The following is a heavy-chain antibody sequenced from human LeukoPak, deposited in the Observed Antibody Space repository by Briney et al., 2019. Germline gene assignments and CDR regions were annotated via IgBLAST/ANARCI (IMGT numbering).Heavy chain of an antibody. V-gene: IGHV4-39*07. Sequence: SETLSLTCTVSGGSISSSTYYWGWIRQPPGKGLEWIGNVYYSGNNFCNPSLKRRVTMSVDTSRNQFSLKLSSVTAADTAVYYCARQQPKWESPGGWFDPWGQGTLVSVSS. CDR2: VYYSGNN. CDR1: GGSISSSTYY. J-gene: IGHJ5*02. D-gene: IGHD1-26*01. CDR3: ARQQPKWESPGGWFDP.